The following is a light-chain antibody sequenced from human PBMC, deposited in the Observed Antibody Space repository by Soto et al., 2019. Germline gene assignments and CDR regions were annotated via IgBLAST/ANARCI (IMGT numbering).Light chain of an antibody. CDR3: CSYAGSGTLV. J-gene: IGLJ7*01. V-gene: IGLV2-23*02. CDR2: EVN. CDR1: SSDVGSYNL. Sequence: QSALTQPASVSGSPGQSLTISCTGTSSDVGSYNLVSWYQQHPGKAPKLMMSEVNKRPSGVSIRFSGSKSGDTASLTISGLQAADEADYYCCSYAGSGTLVFGGGTQLTVL.